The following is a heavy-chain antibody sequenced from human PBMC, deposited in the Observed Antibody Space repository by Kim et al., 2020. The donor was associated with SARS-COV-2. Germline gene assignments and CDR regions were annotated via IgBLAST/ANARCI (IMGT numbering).Heavy chain of an antibody. CDR2: ISGSGGST. CDR3: AKAQYSSSWPPDPGDYFDY. Sequence: GGSLRLSCAASGFTFSSYAMSWVRQAPGKGLEWVSAISGSGGSTYYADSVKGRFTISRDNSKNTLYLQMNSLRAEDTAVYYCAKAQYSSSWPPDPGDYFDYWGQGTLVTVSS. D-gene: IGHD6-13*01. V-gene: IGHV3-23*01. CDR1: GFTFSSYA. J-gene: IGHJ4*02.